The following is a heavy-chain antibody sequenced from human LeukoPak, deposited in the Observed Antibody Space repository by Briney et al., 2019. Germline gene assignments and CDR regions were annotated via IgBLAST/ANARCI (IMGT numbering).Heavy chain of an antibody. J-gene: IGHJ5*02. Sequence: PGRSLRLSCAASGFTFSDYNMHWVRQAPGKGLDWVALMSPDGNKKYYADSVKGRFTISRDNSKNTLYLQMNSLRAEDTAVYYCAKDSAYYDILTGYWPHNWFDPWGQGTLVTVSS. CDR1: GFTFSDYN. D-gene: IGHD3-9*01. V-gene: IGHV3-30-3*01. CDR2: MSPDGNKK. CDR3: AKDSAYYDILTGYWPHNWFDP.